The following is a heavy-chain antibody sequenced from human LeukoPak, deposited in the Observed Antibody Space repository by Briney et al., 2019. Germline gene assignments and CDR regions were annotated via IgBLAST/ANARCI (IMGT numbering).Heavy chain of an antibody. J-gene: IGHJ3*02. CDR2: FDPEDGET. V-gene: IGHV1-24*01. D-gene: IGHD3-22*01. Sequence: ASVKVPCKVSGYTLTELSMHWVRQAPGKGLEWMGGFDPEDGETIYAQKFQGRVTMTEDTSTDTAYMELSSLRSEDTAVYYCATAKTVVVIIDAFDIWGQGIMVTVSS. CDR3: ATAKTVVVIIDAFDI. CDR1: GYTLTELS.